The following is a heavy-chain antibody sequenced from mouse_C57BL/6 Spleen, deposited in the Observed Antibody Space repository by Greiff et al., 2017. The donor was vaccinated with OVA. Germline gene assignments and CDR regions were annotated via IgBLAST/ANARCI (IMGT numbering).Heavy chain of an antibody. CDR1: GYAFSSYW. V-gene: IGHV1-80*01. D-gene: IGHD1-1*01. CDR2: IYPGDGDT. Sequence: VQLQQSGAELVKPGASVKISCKASGYAFSSYWMNWVKQRPGKGLEWIGQIYPGDGDTNYNGKFKGKATLTADKSSSTAYMQLSSLTSEDSAVYFCARVPYYYGSSYGYFDVWGTGTTVTVSS. J-gene: IGHJ1*03. CDR3: ARVPYYYGSSYGYFDV.